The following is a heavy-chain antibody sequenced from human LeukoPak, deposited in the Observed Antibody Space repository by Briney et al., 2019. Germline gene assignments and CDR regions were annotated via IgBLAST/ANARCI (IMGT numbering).Heavy chain of an antibody. Sequence: GGSLRLSCEASGFTFNNFAMSGVRQAPGKGLEWVSNIIASGGGTIYAESVRGRFTISRDSSKSTLYLQMNSLRVDDTAVYYCARRDTRGLYYFDYWGQGILVTVSS. CDR2: IIASGGGT. D-gene: IGHD2-8*02. V-gene: IGHV3-23*01. CDR3: ARRDTRGLYYFDY. J-gene: IGHJ4*02. CDR1: GFTFNNFA.